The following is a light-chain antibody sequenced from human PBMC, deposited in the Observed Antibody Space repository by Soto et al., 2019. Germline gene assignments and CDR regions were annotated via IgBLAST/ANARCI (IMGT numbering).Light chain of an antibody. V-gene: IGLV2-14*01. CDR2: DVS. Sequence: QSALTQPASVSGSPGQSITIACTGTSSDIGGYNYVSWYQQHPGRAPKLMIYDVSNRPSGVSNRFSACKSGNTASLTISGLQAEDEALYYCSSYTTSSTLAVFGGGTKLTVL. CDR1: SSDIGGYNY. CDR3: SSYTTSSTLAV. J-gene: IGLJ3*02.